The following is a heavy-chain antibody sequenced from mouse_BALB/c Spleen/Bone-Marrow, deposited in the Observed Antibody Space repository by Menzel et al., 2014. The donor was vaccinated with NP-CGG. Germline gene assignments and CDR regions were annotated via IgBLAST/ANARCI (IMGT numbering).Heavy chain of an antibody. Sequence: EVHLVESGGGLVQPGGSLRLSCTTSGFTFTNYFMTWVRQPPGKALEWLGFIRNKANGYTTEYNPSVKGRSTISRDNSQGIFYLQMNTLRAEDSAIYYCARDYNGYFDFWGQGTTLTVSS. J-gene: IGHJ2*01. D-gene: IGHD6-1*01. CDR3: ARDYNGYFDF. V-gene: IGHV7-3*02. CDR2: IRNKANGYTT. CDR1: GFTFTNYF.